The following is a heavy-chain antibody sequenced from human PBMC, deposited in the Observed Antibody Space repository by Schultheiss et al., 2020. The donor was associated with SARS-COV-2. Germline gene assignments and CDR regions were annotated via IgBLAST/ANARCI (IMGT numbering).Heavy chain of an antibody. V-gene: IGHV1-18*01. CDR2: ISGHNSIP. J-gene: IGHJ4*02. CDR3: ARDGRAYCGGGTCNVY. D-gene: IGHD2-21*01. Sequence: ASVKVSCKASGYTFATYGINWVRQAPGQGLEWMGWISGHNSIPYYAQKFQGRVTMTTDTSTNTAHMELWSLTSDDTAVYYCARDGRAYCGGGTCNVYWGQGTLVNVSS. CDR1: GYTFATYG.